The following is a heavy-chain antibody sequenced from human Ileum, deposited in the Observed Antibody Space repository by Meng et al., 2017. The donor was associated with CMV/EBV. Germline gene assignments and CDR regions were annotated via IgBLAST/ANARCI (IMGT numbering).Heavy chain of an antibody. D-gene: IGHD6-13*01. CDR3: AKVASSGAAYFFDY. CDR1: GFTFTTYG. V-gene: IGHV3-33*06. Sequence: GESLKISCAASGFTFTTYGMHWVRQAPGKGLEWVAVIWYDESNKYYADSVEGRFTISRDNYKNTLYLQMNSLRVEDTAVYYCAKVASSGAAYFFDYWGQGTLVTVSS. J-gene: IGHJ4*02. CDR2: IWYDESNK.